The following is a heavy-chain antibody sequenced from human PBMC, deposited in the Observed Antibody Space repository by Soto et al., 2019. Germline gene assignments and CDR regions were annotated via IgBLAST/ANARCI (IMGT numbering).Heavy chain of an antibody. Sequence: EVQLVESGGGLVQPGRSLRLSCAASGFTFDDYAMHWVRQAPGKGLEWVSGISWNSGSIGYADSVKGRLTISRDNAKNSLYLQMNSLRAEDTALYYCAKDRGLVLSFYFDYWGQGTLVTVSS. CDR3: AKDRGLVLSFYFDY. J-gene: IGHJ4*02. CDR2: ISWNSGSI. D-gene: IGHD6-19*01. V-gene: IGHV3-9*01. CDR1: GFTFDDYA.